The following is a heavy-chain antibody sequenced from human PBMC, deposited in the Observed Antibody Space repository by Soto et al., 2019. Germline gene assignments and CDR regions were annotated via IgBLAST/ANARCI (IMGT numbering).Heavy chain of an antibody. CDR1: GVSIHNSHSF. J-gene: IGHJ5*02. CDR2: VYYSGGS. CDR3: GRVVEGATRHTDSDS. V-gene: IGHV4-39*02. Sequence: LSLTCAVSGVSIHNSHSFWAWIRQPPGKGLEFIGSVYYSGGSHYNPSLKGRVTISVDMSNNQVSLRVNSVTAADTAVYYCGRVVEGATRHTDSDSWGQGMLVTVSS. D-gene: IGHD2-15*01.